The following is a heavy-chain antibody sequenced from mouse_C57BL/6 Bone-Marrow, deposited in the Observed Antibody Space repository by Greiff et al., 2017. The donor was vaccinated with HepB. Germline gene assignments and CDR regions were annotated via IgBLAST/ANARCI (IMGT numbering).Heavy chain of an antibody. J-gene: IGHJ3*01. CDR3: ARGGWAF. CDR1: GYTFTSYW. Sequence: QVQLQQPGAELVMPGASVKLSCKASGYTFTSYWMHWVKQRPGQGLEWIGEIDPTDSYTNYNQKFKGKSTLTVDKSSSTAYIQLSSLTSEDSAVYYCARGGWAFWGQGTLVTVSA. CDR2: IDPTDSYT. V-gene: IGHV1-69*01.